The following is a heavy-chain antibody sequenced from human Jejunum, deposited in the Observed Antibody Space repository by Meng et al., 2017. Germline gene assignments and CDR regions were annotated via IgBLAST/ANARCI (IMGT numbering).Heavy chain of an antibody. CDR3: ARDFEALNGV. V-gene: IGHV4-4*02. CDR1: GDCISSSYW. D-gene: IGHD2-8*01. Sequence: QGPWQGSGQGLVKPWGTLSLTFAVSGDCISSSYWWSWVRQSPGKGLEWIGEIYHSGTTNYNPSLKSRVTLSVDKSKNQFSLNLSSVTAADTAVYFCARDFEALNGVWGQGTLVTVSS. J-gene: IGHJ1*01. CDR2: IYHSGTT.